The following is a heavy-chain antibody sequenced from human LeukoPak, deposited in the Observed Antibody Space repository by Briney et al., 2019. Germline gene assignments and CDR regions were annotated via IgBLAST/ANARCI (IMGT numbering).Heavy chain of an antibody. Sequence: SETLSLTCTVSGYSISSGYFWGWIRQPPGKGLEWIGSMYHGGSTDYNPSLKSRVTISVDTSKDQFSLKLNSVTAADTAVYYCARDEHYDFWRGYTYYFDYWGQGTLVTVPS. J-gene: IGHJ4*02. V-gene: IGHV4-38-2*02. CDR2: MYHGGST. D-gene: IGHD3-3*01. CDR3: ARDEHYDFWRGYTYYFDY. CDR1: GYSISSGYF.